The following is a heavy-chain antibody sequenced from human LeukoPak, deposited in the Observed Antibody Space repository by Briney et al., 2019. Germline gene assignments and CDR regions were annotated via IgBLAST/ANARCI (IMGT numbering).Heavy chain of an antibody. CDR3: ARVGARQILEY. V-gene: IGHV3-21*01. J-gene: IGHJ4*02. Sequence: GGSLRLSCAASGFTFSSYSMNWVRQAPGKGLEWVSSISSSSSYIYYADSVKGRLTISRDNAKNSLYLQMSSLRAEDTAVYYCARVGARQILEYWGQGTLVTVSS. CDR1: GFTFSSYS. D-gene: IGHD4-17*01. CDR2: ISSSSSYI.